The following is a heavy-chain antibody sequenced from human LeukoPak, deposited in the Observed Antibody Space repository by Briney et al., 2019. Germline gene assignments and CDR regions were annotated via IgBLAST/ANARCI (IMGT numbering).Heavy chain of an antibody. V-gene: IGHV3-23*01. Sequence: GGSLRLSCVDSGLTFSSYGMTWVRQTPGKGLEWVSAITSASGTTYYADSVRGRFTISRDNSKSTLYLQMNTLRAEDTAMYYCAVYCSGGCYSGLVWGQGTLVTVSS. CDR2: ITSASGTT. CDR3: AVYCSGGCYSGLV. D-gene: IGHD2-21*02. J-gene: IGHJ4*02. CDR1: GLTFSSYG.